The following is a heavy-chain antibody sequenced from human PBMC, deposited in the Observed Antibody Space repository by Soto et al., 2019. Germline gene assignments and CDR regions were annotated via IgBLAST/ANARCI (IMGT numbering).Heavy chain of an antibody. V-gene: IGHV1-69*01. CDR3: ATGGHNDGYNFYHGMDV. CDR2: VIPLFDTA. J-gene: IGHJ6*02. D-gene: IGHD5-18*01. CDR1: GGIFTNNT. Sequence: QVQVVQSGAEVKKPGSSVKVSCKVSGGIFTNNTISWVRQAPGQGLECLGGVIPLFDTAYYAQIFRCRLRISADGATTTAYMELSGLTSADTAVYFCATGGHNDGYNFYHGMDVWGHGTKVTVS.